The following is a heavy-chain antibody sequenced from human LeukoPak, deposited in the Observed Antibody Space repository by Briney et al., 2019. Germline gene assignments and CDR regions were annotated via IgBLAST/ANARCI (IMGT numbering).Heavy chain of an antibody. Sequence: PGRSLRLSCAASGFTFSSYAMHWVRQAPGKGLEWVAVISYDGSNKYYADSVKGRFTISRDNSKNTLYLQMNSLRAGDTAVYYCARESSAYCGGDCYSFGNFDYWGQGTLVTVSS. V-gene: IGHV3-30-3*01. J-gene: IGHJ4*02. CDR3: ARESSAYCGGDCYSFGNFDY. CDR2: ISYDGSNK. D-gene: IGHD2-21*02. CDR1: GFTFSSYA.